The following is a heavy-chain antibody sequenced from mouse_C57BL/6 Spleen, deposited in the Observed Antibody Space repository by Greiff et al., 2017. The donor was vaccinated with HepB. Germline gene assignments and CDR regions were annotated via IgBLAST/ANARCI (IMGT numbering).Heavy chain of an antibody. D-gene: IGHD1-1*01. V-gene: IGHV1-61*01. CDR1: GYTFTSYW. CDR2: IYPSDSET. Sequence: QVQLKQPGAELVRPGSSVKLSCKASGYTFTSYWMDWVKQRPGQGLEWIGNIYPSDSETHYNQKFKDKATLTVDKSSSTAYMQLSSLTSEDSAVYYCARSGYGSSSAWFAYWGQGTLVTVSA. J-gene: IGHJ3*01. CDR3: ARSGYGSSSAWFAY.